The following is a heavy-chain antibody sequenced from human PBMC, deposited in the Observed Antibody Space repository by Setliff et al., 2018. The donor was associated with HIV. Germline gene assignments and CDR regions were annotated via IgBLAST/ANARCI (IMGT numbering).Heavy chain of an antibody. D-gene: IGHD3-10*01. CDR3: ARVPVSSYYYYMDV. Sequence: GASVKVSCKASGYTFTTYSMHWVRQAPGQSLEWMGWINVGKGDTKYSQDLQGRVTMTTDISTSTAYMELRSLRSAGTAVYYCARVPVSSYYYYMDVWGKGTTVTVSS. CDR2: INVGKGDT. J-gene: IGHJ6*03. V-gene: IGHV1-3*01. CDR1: GYTFTTYS.